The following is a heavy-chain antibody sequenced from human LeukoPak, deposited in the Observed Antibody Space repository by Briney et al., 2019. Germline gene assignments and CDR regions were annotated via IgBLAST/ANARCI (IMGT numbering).Heavy chain of an antibody. V-gene: IGHV3-21*01. D-gene: IGHD3-10*01. CDR1: GFTFSSYS. Sequence: NSGGSLRLSCAASGFTFSSYSMNWVRQAPGKGLEWVSSISSSSSYIYYADSVKGRFTISRDNAKNSLYLQMNSLRAEDTAVYYCARGQYYYGSGSVVHGMDVWGQGTTVTVSS. CDR3: ARGQYYYGSGSVVHGMDV. CDR2: ISSSSSYI. J-gene: IGHJ6*02.